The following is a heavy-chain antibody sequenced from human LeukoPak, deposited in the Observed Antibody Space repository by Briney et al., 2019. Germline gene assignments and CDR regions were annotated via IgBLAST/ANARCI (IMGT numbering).Heavy chain of an antibody. CDR1: GGSISSSSYY. D-gene: IGHD6-13*01. J-gene: IGHJ4*02. V-gene: IGHV4-39*01. CDR2: SYYSGST. CDR3: ARLRRAGPDY. Sequence: SETLSLTCTVAGGSISSSSYYWGWIRQPPGKGLEWIGSSYYSGSTYYNPSLKSRVTISVDTSKNQFSLKLSSVTAADAAVYYCARLRRAGPDYWGQGTLVTVSS.